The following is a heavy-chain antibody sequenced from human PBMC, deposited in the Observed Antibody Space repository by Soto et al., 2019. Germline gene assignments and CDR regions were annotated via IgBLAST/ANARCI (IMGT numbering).Heavy chain of an antibody. CDR1: GGSISSGGYY. Sequence: SETLSLTCTVSGGSISSGGYYWSWIRQHPGKCLEWIGYTYYSGSTYYSPSLKSRVTISVDTSKNQFSLKLSSVTAADTAVYYCARGLYDFWSGSYYYYYYGMDVWGQGTTVT. J-gene: IGHJ6*02. CDR2: TYYSGST. V-gene: IGHV4-31*03. D-gene: IGHD3-3*01. CDR3: ARGLYDFWSGSYYYYYYGMDV.